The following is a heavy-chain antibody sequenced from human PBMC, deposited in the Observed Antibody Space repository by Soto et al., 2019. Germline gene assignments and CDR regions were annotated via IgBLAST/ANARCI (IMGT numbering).Heavy chain of an antibody. D-gene: IGHD3-9*01. J-gene: IGHJ4*02. Sequence: PGGSLRLSCAASGFTLSSSEMNWVRQAPGKGLEWVSYVGSSGNTKYYADSVKGRFTISRDNAKNTLYLQMNCLRVEDTALYYCARDLGKYDRYYFDYWGQGTLVTVSS. CDR1: GFTLSSSE. CDR3: ARDLGKYDRYYFDY. V-gene: IGHV3-48*03. CDR2: VGSSGNTK.